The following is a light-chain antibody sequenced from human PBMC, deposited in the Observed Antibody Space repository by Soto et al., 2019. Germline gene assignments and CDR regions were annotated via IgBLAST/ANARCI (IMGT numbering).Light chain of an antibody. V-gene: IGLV2-11*01. CDR2: DVS. J-gene: IGLJ2*01. CDR1: SSDVGGYNY. CDR3: CSYEGSYTVGVV. Sequence: QSALTQPRSVSGSPGQSVTISCTGTSSDVGGYNYVSWYQQHPGKAPKLMIYDVSKRPSGVPDRFSGSKSGNTASLTISGLQAEDEADYYCCSYEGSYTVGVVFGGGTKLTVL.